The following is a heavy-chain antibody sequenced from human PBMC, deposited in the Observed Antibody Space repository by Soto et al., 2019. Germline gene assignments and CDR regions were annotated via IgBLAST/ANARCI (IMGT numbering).Heavy chain of an antibody. V-gene: IGHV5-10-1*01. CDR1: GYSFTSYW. Sequence: GESLKISCKGSGYSFTSYWISWVRQMPGKGLEWMGRIDPSDTYTNYSPSFQGHVTISADKSISTAYLQWSSLKASDTAMYYCARLPYYYDSSGSPFFDLCGPGTLVTV. J-gene: IGHJ2*01. D-gene: IGHD3-22*01. CDR3: ARLPYYYDSSGSPFFDL. CDR2: IDPSDTYT.